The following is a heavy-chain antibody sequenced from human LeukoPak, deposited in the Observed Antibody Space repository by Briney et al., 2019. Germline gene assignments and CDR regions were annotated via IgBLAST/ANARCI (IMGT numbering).Heavy chain of an antibody. CDR2: IYYSGST. J-gene: IGHJ4*02. Sequence: SETLSLTCTVSGGSISSYYWSWIRQPPGKGLEWIGYIYYSGSTNYNPSLKSRVTISVDTSKNQFSLKLSSVTAADTAVYYCARHARSDYFDYWGQGTLVTVSS. CDR3: ARHARSDYFDY. CDR1: GGSISSYY. V-gene: IGHV4-59*08.